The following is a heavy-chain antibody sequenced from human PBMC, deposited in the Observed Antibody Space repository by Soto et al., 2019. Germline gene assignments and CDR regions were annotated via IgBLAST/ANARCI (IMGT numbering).Heavy chain of an antibody. Sequence: QVQLQESGPGLVKPSQTLSLTCTVSGGSISSSSYYWSWIRQPPGKGLEWIGYIYYSGSTYYNPSLESRVTISVDTSKNQSSLKLNSVTAADTAVYYCARENSGYDPTGSFDYWGQGTLVTVSS. CDR2: IYYSGST. CDR3: ARENSGYDPTGSFDY. J-gene: IGHJ4*02. D-gene: IGHD5-12*01. CDR1: GGSISSSSYY. V-gene: IGHV4-30-4*01.